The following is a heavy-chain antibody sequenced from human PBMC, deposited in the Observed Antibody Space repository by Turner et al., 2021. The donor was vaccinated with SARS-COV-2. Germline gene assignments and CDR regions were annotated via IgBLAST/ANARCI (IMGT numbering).Heavy chain of an antibody. CDR3: ARGGYCSSTSCSPYWYFDL. Sequence: QVQLVQSGAEVKKPGASVKVSCKASGYTFTSYDINWVRQATGQGLEWMGWMNPDSGNTAYAKKFQGRVTITRNTSISTAYMELSSLRSEDTAGYYCARGGYCSSTSCSPYWYFDLWGRGTLVTVSS. J-gene: IGHJ2*01. D-gene: IGHD2-2*01. CDR1: GYTFTSYD. CDR2: MNPDSGNT. V-gene: IGHV1-8*03.